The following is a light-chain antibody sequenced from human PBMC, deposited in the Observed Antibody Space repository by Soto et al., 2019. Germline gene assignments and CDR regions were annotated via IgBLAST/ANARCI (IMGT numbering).Light chain of an antibody. CDR2: GAS. CDR1: QSVSSN. J-gene: IGKJ2*01. V-gene: IGKV3-15*01. Sequence: EIVMTQSPATLSVSPGERATLSCRASQSVSSNLAWYQHKPGQAPRLLIYGASTRATGIPARFSASGSGTEFSLTISSLQSEDFAVYYCHQYNNWPPIQYTFGQGTKLEIK. CDR3: HQYNNWPPIQYT.